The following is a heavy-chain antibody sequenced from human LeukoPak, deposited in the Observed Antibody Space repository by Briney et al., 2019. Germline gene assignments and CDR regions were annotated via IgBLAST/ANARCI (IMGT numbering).Heavy chain of an antibody. CDR1: GFALSSHW. CDR3: AKTLDSSNWYVFDC. Sequence: PGGSLRLSCAASGFALSSHWMTWVRQVPGRGPEWVANVNRDGSETYYLDSVKGRFTISKDNAKNSLYLQMNSLRAEDTAVYYCAKTLDSSNWYVFDCWGQGTLVTVSS. V-gene: IGHV3-7*03. J-gene: IGHJ4*02. CDR2: VNRDGSET. D-gene: IGHD6-13*01.